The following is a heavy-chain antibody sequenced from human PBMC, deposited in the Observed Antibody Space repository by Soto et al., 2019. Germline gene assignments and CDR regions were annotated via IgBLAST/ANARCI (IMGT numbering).Heavy chain of an antibody. CDR3: ARGLGYCSSTSCQQSSWFDP. V-gene: IGHV1-2*04. D-gene: IGHD2-2*01. Sequence: ASVKVSCKASGYTFTGYYMHWVRQAPGQGLEWMGWINPNSGGTNYAQKFQGWVTMTRDTSISTAYMELSRLRSDDTAVYYCARGLGYCSSTSCQQSSWFDPWGQGTLVTVSS. J-gene: IGHJ5*02. CDR2: INPNSGGT. CDR1: GYTFTGYY.